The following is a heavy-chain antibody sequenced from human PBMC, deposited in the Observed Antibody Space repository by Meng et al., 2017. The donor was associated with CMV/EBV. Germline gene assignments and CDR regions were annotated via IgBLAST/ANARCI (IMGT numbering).Heavy chain of an antibody. V-gene: IGHV4-4*07. J-gene: IGHJ4*02. CDR3: ARERGDDSGYNFDS. CDR1: GGFFSGCF. CDR2: IYSTGGT. Sequence: QGQRQETGLGRGKPSEPLSLTCSVSGGFFSGCFWTWIRQPAGKGLEWIGRIYSTGGTNYNPSFESRVTISLDGSNNQFSLKLNSVTAADTAIYYCARERGDDSGYNFDSWGQGTLVTVSS. D-gene: IGHD3-22*01.